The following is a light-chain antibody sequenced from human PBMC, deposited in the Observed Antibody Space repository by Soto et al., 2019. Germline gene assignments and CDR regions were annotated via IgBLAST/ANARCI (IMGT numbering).Light chain of an antibody. J-gene: IGLJ2*01. CDR2: DVS. CDR3: SSYTSSTPVV. CDR1: SSGVGGYTY. V-gene: IGLV2-14*03. Sequence: QSALTQPASVSGSPGQSIAISCTGTSSGVGGYTYVSWYQQHPGKAPKLMIYDVSSRPPGVSDRFSGSQSGNTASLTISGLQAEDEADYYCSSYTSSTPVVFGGGTKVTVL.